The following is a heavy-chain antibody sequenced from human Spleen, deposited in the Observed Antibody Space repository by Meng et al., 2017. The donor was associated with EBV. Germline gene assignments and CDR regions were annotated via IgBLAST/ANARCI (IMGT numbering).Heavy chain of an antibody. Sequence: QVQRVRAGTEVKKHGASVKISCKASGYSFMSHSMYWVRQAPGQRLEWMGWISGGNGDIRYSQKFQGRVTITRDTSATTDYMEVTNLTLEETVVYYCARQPSDGSHWGQGTLVTVSS. V-gene: IGHV1-3*01. J-gene: IGHJ4*02. CDR2: ISGGNGDI. CDR3: ARQPSDGSH. D-gene: IGHD3-10*01. CDR1: GYSFMSHS.